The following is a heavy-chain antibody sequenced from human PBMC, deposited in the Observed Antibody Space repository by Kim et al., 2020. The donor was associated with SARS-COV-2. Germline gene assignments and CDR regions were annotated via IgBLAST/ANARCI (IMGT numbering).Heavy chain of an antibody. J-gene: IGHJ4*02. CDR3: ARDPFGRFGESYFDY. CDR1: GFTFSSYG. D-gene: IGHD3-10*01. V-gene: IGHV3-33*01. CDR2: IWYDGSNK. Sequence: GGSLRLSCAASGFTFSSYGMHWVRQAPGKGLEWVAVIWYDGSNKYYADSVKGRFTISRDNSKNTLYLQMNSLRAEDTAVYYCARDPFGRFGESYFDYWGQGTLGTVSS.